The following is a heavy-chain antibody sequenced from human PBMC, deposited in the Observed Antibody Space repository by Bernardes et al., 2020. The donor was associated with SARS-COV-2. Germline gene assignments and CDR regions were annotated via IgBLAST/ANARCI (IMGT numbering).Heavy chain of an antibody. CDR3: ANLFGSTYYYDSSGNYYYYGMDV. Sequence: GALRFSCAASGFTFSSYSMNWVRQAPGKGLEWVSSISSSSSYIYYADSVKGRFTISRDNAKNSLYLQMNSLRAEDTAVYYCANLFGSTYYYDSSGNYYYYGMDVWGQGTTVTVSS. J-gene: IGHJ6*02. CDR1: GFTFSSYS. CDR2: ISSSSSYI. V-gene: IGHV3-21*01. D-gene: IGHD3-22*01.